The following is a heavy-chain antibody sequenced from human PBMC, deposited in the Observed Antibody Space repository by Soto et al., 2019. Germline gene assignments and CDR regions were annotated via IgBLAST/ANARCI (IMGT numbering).Heavy chain of an antibody. CDR3: ARECRNSGSYPYYYYYGMDV. Sequence: QVQLVQSGAEVKKPGASVKVSCKASGYTFTSYYMHWVRQAPGQGLEWMGIINPSGGSTSYAQKFQGRVTMTRDTSTSTVYMELSSLRSEDTAVYYCARECRNSGSYPYYYYYGMDVWGQGTTVTVSS. D-gene: IGHD1-26*01. CDR2: INPSGGST. V-gene: IGHV1-46*01. CDR1: GYTFTSYY. J-gene: IGHJ6*02.